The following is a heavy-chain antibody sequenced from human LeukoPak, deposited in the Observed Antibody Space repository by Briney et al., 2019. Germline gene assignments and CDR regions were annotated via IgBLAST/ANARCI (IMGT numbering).Heavy chain of an antibody. CDR3: AKETLIVVATILDY. CDR1: GFTFSSYA. D-gene: IGHD3-22*01. Sequence: GGSPRLSCAASGFTFSSYAMSWVRQAPGKGLEWVSAISGSGGSTYYADSVKGRFTISRDNSKSTLYLQMNSLRAEDTAVYYCAKETLIVVATILDYWGQGTLVTVSS. V-gene: IGHV3-23*01. CDR2: ISGSGGST. J-gene: IGHJ4*02.